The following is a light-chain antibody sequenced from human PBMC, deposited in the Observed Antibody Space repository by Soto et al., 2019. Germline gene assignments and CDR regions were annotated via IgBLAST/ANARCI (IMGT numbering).Light chain of an antibody. J-gene: IGKJ1*01. CDR1: QSISSF. CDR3: RKRYPLPGK. CDR2: RAS. V-gene: IGKV1-39*01. Sequence: ASQSISSFLNWYQQKPGKAPKLLIFRASTLYGGVPSRFSGSGSGRDSTLTISRRQPEDFATYFWRKRYPLPGKFAEGTKVDIK.